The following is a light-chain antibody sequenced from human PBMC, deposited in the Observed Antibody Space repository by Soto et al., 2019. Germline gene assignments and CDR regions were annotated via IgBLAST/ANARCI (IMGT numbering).Light chain of an antibody. Sequence: DIQMTQSPSTLSASVGDTVTITCRASQGISSYLAWYQKKPGKAPKLLMYAASTLQSGVPSRFSDSGSGTEFTLTISSLQPGDFATYYCQHYNTYPWTFGQGTKVDIK. V-gene: IGKV1-9*01. CDR3: QHYNTYPWT. J-gene: IGKJ1*01. CDR2: AAS. CDR1: QGISSY.